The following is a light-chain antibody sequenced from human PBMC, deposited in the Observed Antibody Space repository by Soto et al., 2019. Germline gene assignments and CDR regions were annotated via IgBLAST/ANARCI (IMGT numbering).Light chain of an antibody. CDR3: QQRSNWPPRIT. J-gene: IGKJ5*01. V-gene: IGKV3-11*01. CDR2: DAS. CDR1: QSVSSY. Sequence: EIVLTQSPATRWFSPGERATLSCRASQSVSSYLAWYQQKPGQAPRLLIYDASNRATGIPARFSGSGSGTDFTLTISSLEPEDFTVYYCQQRSNWPPRITFGQGTRLEIK.